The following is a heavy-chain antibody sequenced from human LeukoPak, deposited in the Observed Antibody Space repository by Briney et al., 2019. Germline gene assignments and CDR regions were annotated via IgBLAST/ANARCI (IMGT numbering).Heavy chain of an antibody. D-gene: IGHD3-3*01. CDR2: IIPIFGTA. CDR1: GGTFSSYA. Sequence: ASVRVSCKASGGTFSSYAISWVRQAPGQGLEWMGGIIPIFGTANYAQKFQGRVTITADKSTSTAYMELSSLRSEDTAVYYCARGTVSRFKDYYYYMDVWGKGTTVTVSS. J-gene: IGHJ6*03. V-gene: IGHV1-69*06. CDR3: ARGTVSRFKDYYYYMDV.